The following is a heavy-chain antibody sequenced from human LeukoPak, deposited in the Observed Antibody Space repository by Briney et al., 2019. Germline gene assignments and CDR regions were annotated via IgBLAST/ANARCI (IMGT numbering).Heavy chain of an antibody. D-gene: IGHD1-26*01. CDR1: GGSISSGGYY. Sequence: QTLSLTCTVSGGSISSGGYYWSWIRQPPGKGLEWIGYIYHSGSTYYNPSLKSRVTISVDRSKNQFSLKLSSVTAADTAVYYCARDRPGIVGPTLAFDIWGQGTMVTVSS. CDR2: IYHSGST. V-gene: IGHV4-30-2*01. CDR3: ARDRPGIVGPTLAFDI. J-gene: IGHJ3*02.